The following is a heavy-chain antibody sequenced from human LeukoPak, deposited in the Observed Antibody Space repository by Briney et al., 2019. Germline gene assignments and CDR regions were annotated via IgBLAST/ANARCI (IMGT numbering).Heavy chain of an antibody. V-gene: IGHV4-30-4*08. CDR1: GGSISSGDYS. D-gene: IGHD3-3*01. Sequence: SQTLSLTCTVSGGSISSGDYSWSWIRQPPGKGLEWIGYIYYSGSTYYNPSLKSRVTISLDTSKNQFSLNLSSVTAADTAVYYCARTSTYYDFWSGYRDFDYWGQGTLVTVSS. CDR3: ARTSTYYDFWSGYRDFDY. J-gene: IGHJ4*02. CDR2: IYYSGST.